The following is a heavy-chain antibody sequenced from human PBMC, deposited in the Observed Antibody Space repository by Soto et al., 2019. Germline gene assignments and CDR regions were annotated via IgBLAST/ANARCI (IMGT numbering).Heavy chain of an antibody. D-gene: IGHD5-12*01. CDR2: IIPILGIA. CDR3: ARDPSRGYSGYDWRYYYYGMDV. J-gene: IGHJ6*02. V-gene: IGHV1-69*08. Sequence: QVQLVQSGAEVKKPGSSVKVSCKASGGTFSSYTISWVRQAPGQGLEWMGRIIPILGIANYAQKFQGRVTITADKSTSTAYMELSSLRSEDTAVCYCARDPSRGYSGYDWRYYYYGMDVWGQGTTVTVSS. CDR1: GGTFSSYT.